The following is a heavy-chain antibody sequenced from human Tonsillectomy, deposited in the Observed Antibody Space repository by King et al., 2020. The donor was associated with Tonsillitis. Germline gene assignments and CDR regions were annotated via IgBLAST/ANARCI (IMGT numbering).Heavy chain of an antibody. CDR2: INIDGSST. CDR3: TRSEVQWLIQDY. CDR1: GFTSRTYW. D-gene: IGHD6-19*01. V-gene: IGHV3-74*01. Sequence: VQLVESGGGLVQPGGSLRLSCAASGFTSRTYWMHWVRQVPGKGLVWVSRINIDGSSTSYADSVKGRFTISRDNAKNTLYLQMSILRAEDTAVYYCTRSEVQWLIQDYWGQGTLVTVSS. J-gene: IGHJ4*02.